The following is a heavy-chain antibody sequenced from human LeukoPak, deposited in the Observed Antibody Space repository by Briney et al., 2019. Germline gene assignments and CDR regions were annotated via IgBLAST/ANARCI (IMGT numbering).Heavy chain of an antibody. J-gene: IGHJ3*02. CDR1: GYSSTSYW. Sequence: GESLKIFCKGSGYSSTSYWIGWVRQMPGKGLEWMGIIYPGDSDTRYSPSFQGQVTISADKSIRTAYLQWSSLKASDTAMYYCARPRSHRMEAAFDIWGQGTMVTVSS. D-gene: IGHD2-15*01. CDR3: ARPRSHRMEAAFDI. CDR2: IYPGDSDT. V-gene: IGHV5-51*01.